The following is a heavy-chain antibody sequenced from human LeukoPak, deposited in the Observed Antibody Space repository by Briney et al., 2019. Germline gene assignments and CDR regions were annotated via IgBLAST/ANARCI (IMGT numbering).Heavy chain of an antibody. J-gene: IGHJ4*02. Sequence: PSETLSLTCTVSGGSISSYYWSWIRQPPGKGLEWIGYIYHSGSTYYNPSLKSRVTISVDRSKNQFSLKLSSVTAADTAVYYCAREVFGGYDFYRSAAGYFDYWGQGTLVTVSS. D-gene: IGHD5-12*01. CDR2: IYHSGST. CDR1: GGSISSYY. CDR3: AREVFGGYDFYRSAAGYFDY. V-gene: IGHV4-59*12.